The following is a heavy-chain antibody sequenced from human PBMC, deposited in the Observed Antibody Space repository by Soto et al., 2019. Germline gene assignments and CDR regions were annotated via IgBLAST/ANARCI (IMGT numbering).Heavy chain of an antibody. CDR3: ARARAMARGVIITLGY. D-gene: IGHD3-10*01. CDR2: MNPNSGNT. J-gene: IGHJ4*02. CDR1: GYTFTSYD. Sequence: ASVKVSCKASGYTFTSYDINWVRQATGQGLEWMGWMNPNSGNTGYAQKFQGRVTMTRNTSISTAYMELSSLRSEDTAVYYCARARAMARGVIITLGYWGQGTLVTVSS. V-gene: IGHV1-8*01.